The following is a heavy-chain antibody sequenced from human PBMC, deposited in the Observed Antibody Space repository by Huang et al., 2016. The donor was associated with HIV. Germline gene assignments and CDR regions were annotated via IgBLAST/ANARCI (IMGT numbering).Heavy chain of an antibody. CDR3: ARQWTILEWLLGLDV. Sequence: QMQLQQRGAGLLKPSETLSLTCVSGGSFTGNYLTWIRQAPGKGLGWIGEVNDSGATNYNPSLKGRVTISLDKSNRELSLNLRSVTAADTAVYYCARQWTILEWLLGLDVWGQGTTVIVSS. J-gene: IGHJ6*02. D-gene: IGHD3-3*01. CDR2: VNDSGAT. CDR1: GGSFTGNY. V-gene: IGHV4-34*02.